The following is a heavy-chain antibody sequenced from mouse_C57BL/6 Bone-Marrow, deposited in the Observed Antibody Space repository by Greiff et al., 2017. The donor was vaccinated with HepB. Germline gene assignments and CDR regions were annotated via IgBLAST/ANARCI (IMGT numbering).Heavy chain of an antibody. CDR1: GFTFSSYA. J-gene: IGHJ4*01. Sequence: DVKLVESGGGLVKPGGSLKLSCAASGFTFSSYAMSWVRQTPEKRLEWVATISDGGSYTYYPDNVKGRFTISRDNAKNNLYLQMSHLKSEDTAMYYCARDLLLRHYYAMDYWGQGTSVTVSS. CDR3: ARDLLLRHYYAMDY. CDR2: ISDGGSYT. D-gene: IGHD1-1*01. V-gene: IGHV5-4*01.